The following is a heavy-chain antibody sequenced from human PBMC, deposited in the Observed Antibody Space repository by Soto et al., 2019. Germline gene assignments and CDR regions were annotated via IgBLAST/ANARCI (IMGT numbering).Heavy chain of an antibody. CDR1: GYSFTDYH. CDR3: ARGDSTDCSNGVCSFFYNHDMDV. D-gene: IGHD2-8*01. Sequence: ASVKVSCKASGYSFTDYHIHWVRQAPGQGLEWLGRINPKSGGTSTAQKFQGWITMTTDTSISTASMELTRLTSDDTAIYYCARGDSTDCSNGVCSFFYNHDMDVWGQGTTVT. CDR2: INPKSGGT. V-gene: IGHV1-2*04. J-gene: IGHJ6*02.